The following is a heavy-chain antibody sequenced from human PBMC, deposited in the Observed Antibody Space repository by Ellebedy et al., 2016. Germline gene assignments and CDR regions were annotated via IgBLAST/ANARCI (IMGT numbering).Heavy chain of an antibody. CDR1: GYTFTGYY. D-gene: IGHD1-26*01. CDR2: INPNSGGT. J-gene: IGHJ4*02. Sequence: ASVKVSCKASGYTFTGYYMHWVRQAPGQGLEWMGWINPNSGGTNYAQKFQGWVTMTRDTSISTAYMELSRLRSDDTAVYYCATVPRIVGDPMAVDYWGQGTLVTVSS. V-gene: IGHV1-2*04. CDR3: ATVPRIVGDPMAVDY.